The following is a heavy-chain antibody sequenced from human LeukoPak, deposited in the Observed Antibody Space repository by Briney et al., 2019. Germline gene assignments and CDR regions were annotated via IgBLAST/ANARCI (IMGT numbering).Heavy chain of an antibody. CDR3: ARDRSQYYYGSSGYRDFDY. Sequence: GGSLRLSCAASGFTFSSYVMHWVRQAPGKGLEWVAVIGYDGSNKFYADSVKGRFTISRDNSKSTPFLQMNSLRAEDTAVYYCARDRSQYYYGSSGYRDFDYWGQGTLVTVSS. CDR2: IGYDGSNK. J-gene: IGHJ4*02. D-gene: IGHD3-22*01. V-gene: IGHV3-33*01. CDR1: GFTFSSYV.